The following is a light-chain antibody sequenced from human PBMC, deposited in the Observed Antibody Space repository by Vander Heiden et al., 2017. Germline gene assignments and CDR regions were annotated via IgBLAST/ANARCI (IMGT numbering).Light chain of an antibody. J-gene: IGKJ4*01. CDR2: WAS. CDR3: QQYYTGLFT. V-gene: IGKV4-1*01. CDR1: QGVLYSSSNKNY. Sequence: DIVMTQSPDPLAASFGERATFNCKSSQGVLYSSSNKNYLAWYQQKPGQPPKLLIYWASARESGVPDRFSGSGSGTDFTLTISSLQAEDVAVYYCQQYYTGLFTFGGGTKVEIK.